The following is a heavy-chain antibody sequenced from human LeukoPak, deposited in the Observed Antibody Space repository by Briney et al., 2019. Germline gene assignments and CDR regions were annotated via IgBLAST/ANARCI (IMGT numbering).Heavy chain of an antibody. CDR1: GFTFSNAW. D-gene: IGHD3-10*01. CDR2: IKSKTDGGTT. J-gene: IGHJ4*02. V-gene: IGHV3-15*01. CDR3: ARDLSITMVRGVQF. Sequence: PGGSLRLSCAASGFTFSNAWMSWVRQAPGKGLEWVGRIKSKTDGGTTDYAAPVKGRFTISRDDSKNTLYLQMNSLRAEDTAVYYCARDLSITMVRGVQFGGQGTLVTVSS.